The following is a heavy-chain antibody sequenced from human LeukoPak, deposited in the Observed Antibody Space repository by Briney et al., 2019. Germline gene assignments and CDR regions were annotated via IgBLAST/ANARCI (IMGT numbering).Heavy chain of an antibody. V-gene: IGHV3-21*01. Sequence: GGSLRLSCAASGFTLSDYSMDWVRQAPGKGLEWVSSISSTGTYIHYADSVKGRFTISRDNAKNSLYLQMNSLGAEDTAVYYCARGLGGLPVGIPSWLVPWGQGTLVTVSS. CDR1: GFTLSDYS. D-gene: IGHD2-2*01. CDR2: ISSTGTYI. J-gene: IGHJ5*02. CDR3: ARGLGGLPVGIPSWLVP.